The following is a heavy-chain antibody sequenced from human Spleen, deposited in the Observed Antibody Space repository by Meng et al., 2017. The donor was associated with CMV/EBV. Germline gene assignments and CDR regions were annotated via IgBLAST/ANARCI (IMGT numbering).Heavy chain of an antibody. D-gene: IGHD3-3*01. CDR3: ARSLEFWSSYYYYYYYGMDV. J-gene: IGHJ6*02. Sequence: SWIRQPPGKGLEWIGYISYSGSTFYNPSLESRVTISTDTSENQFSLKLSSLSAADTAVYYCARSLEFWSSYYYYYYYGMDVWGQGTTVTVSS. CDR2: ISYSGST. V-gene: IGHV4-30-4*08.